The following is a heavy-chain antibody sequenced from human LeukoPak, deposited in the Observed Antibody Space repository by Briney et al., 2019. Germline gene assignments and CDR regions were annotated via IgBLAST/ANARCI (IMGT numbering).Heavy chain of an antibody. J-gene: IGHJ3*02. Sequence: GESLRLSCAASGFTFSSYWMSWVRQAPGKGLEWVANIKQDGSEKYYVDSVKGRFTISRDNAKNSLYLQMNSLRAEDTAVYYCARAPQKDYCTNGVCYSGDADAFDIWGQGTMVTVSS. CDR2: IKQDGSEK. CDR3: ARAPQKDYCTNGVCYSGDADAFDI. D-gene: IGHD2-8*01. V-gene: IGHV3-7*01. CDR1: GFTFSSYW.